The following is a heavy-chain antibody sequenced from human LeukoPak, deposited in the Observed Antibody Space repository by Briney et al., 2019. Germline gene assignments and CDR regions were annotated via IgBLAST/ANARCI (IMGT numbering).Heavy chain of an antibody. Sequence: ASVKVSCKASGYTFTGYYMHWVRQAPGQGLEWMGLINPNSGGTNYAQKFQGRVTMTRDTSISTAYMELSRLRSDDTAVYYCARESIAVADPTYYYYGMDVWGQGTTVTVSS. CDR1: GYTFTGYY. V-gene: IGHV1-2*02. D-gene: IGHD6-19*01. CDR3: ARESIAVADPTYYYYGMDV. J-gene: IGHJ6*02. CDR2: INPNSGGT.